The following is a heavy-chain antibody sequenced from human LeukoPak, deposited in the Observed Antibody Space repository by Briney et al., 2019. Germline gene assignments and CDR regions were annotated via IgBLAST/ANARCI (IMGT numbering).Heavy chain of an antibody. CDR2: ITSSGSYL. D-gene: IGHD4-17*01. CDR1: GFTFSTYS. V-gene: IGHV3-21*01. J-gene: IGHJ4*02. CDR3: ARDWYGDYVAL. Sequence: GESLRLSCAASGFTFSTYSVNWVHQATGKGLEWVSSITSSGSYLYYADSVKCRFTISRDNAKNSLYLRMNSLRAEDTAVYYCARDWYGDYVALWGQGTLVTVSS.